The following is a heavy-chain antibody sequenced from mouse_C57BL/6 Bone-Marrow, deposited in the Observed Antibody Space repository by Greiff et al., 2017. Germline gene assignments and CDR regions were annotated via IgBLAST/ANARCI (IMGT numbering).Heavy chain of an antibody. J-gene: IGHJ2*01. CDR3: AITAAQTTDFDY. CDR2: ILPGSGST. Sequence: QVQLQQSGAELMKPGASVKLSCKATGYTFTGYWIEWVKQRPGHGLAWIGEILPGSGSTNYNEQFKGKATFTADKSSNTAYMQLHSLTTEDSTIYYCAITAAQTTDFDYWGQGTTLTVSS. CDR1: GYTFTGYW. V-gene: IGHV1-9*01. D-gene: IGHD3-2*02.